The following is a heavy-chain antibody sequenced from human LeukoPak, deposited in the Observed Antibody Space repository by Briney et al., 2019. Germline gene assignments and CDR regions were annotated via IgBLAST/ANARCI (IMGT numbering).Heavy chain of an antibody. CDR3: AKGGSYYRGSFDY. D-gene: IGHD1-26*01. CDR1: GFTFSRYS. V-gene: IGHV3-21*04. J-gene: IGHJ4*02. Sequence: GGSLRLSCAGSGFTFSRYSMNWFRQAPGKGLERVSSISSRSTNIFYADSVKGRFTISRDNSKNTLYLQMNSLRAEDTAVYYCAKGGSYYRGSFDYWGQGTLVTVSS. CDR2: ISSRSTNI.